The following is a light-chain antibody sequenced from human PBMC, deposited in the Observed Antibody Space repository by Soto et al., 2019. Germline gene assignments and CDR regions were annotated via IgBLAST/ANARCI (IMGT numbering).Light chain of an antibody. J-gene: IGKJ2*03. CDR1: QSVSNN. CDR3: QQYNNWPLYS. CDR2: DAS. V-gene: IGKV3-15*01. Sequence: MTQSPATLSVSPGVRATLSCRASQSVSNNLAWYQQKPGQAPRLLMYDASTRATGIPARFSGTGSGMEFTLTISSLQSEDFAVYYCQQYNNWPLYSFGQGTRLEIK.